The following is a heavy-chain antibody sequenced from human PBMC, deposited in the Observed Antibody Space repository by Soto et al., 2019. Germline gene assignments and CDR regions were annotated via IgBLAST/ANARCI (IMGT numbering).Heavy chain of an antibody. D-gene: IGHD6-19*01. CDR3: ARHQSSGWYYYYYGMDV. CDR1: GGSIGTTNYC. V-gene: IGHV4-39*01. Sequence: SETLSLTCTVSGGSIGTTNYCWAWIRQPPGKGLEWIASIEYSGTTHYNPTLKSRLIISADTAKNQFSLKLNSVTAADTAVYYCARHQSSGWYYYYYGMDVWGQGTTVTVSS. J-gene: IGHJ6*02. CDR2: IEYSGTT.